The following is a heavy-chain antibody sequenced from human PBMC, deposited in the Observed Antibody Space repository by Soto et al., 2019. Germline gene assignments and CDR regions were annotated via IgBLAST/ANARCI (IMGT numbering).Heavy chain of an antibody. V-gene: IGHV1-24*01. D-gene: IGHD4-4*01. CDR2: FDPEDGET. CDR3: ATRDPHYSNYFGGGMDV. CDR1: GYTLTELS. Sequence: ASVKVSCKVSGYTLTELSMHWVRQAPGKGLEWMGGFDPEDGETIYAQKFQGRVTMTEDTSTDTAYMELSSLRSEDTAVYYCATRDPHYSNYFGGGMDVWGQGTTVTVSS. J-gene: IGHJ6*02.